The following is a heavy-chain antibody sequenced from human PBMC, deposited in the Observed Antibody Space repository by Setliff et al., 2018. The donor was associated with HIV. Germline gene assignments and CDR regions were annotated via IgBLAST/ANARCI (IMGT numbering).Heavy chain of an antibody. CDR1: GGSISSGNYY. D-gene: IGHD5-12*01. V-gene: IGHV4-31*03. CDR3: ASLAGGAWLHPEP. J-gene: IGHJ5*02. Sequence: SETLSLTCTVSGGSISSGNYYWSWIRQHPVKGLEWIGYIDSSGNTYYKSSLRSRVTLSVDTSKNQFSLKLSSVTAADTAVYYCASLAGGAWLHPEPWGQGTLVTVSS. CDR2: IDSSGNT.